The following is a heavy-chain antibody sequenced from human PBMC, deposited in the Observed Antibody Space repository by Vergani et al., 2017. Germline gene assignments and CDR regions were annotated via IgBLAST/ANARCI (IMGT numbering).Heavy chain of an antibody. CDR2: IYYSGST. CDR3: ARSFELERRGFDY. V-gene: IGHV4-59*01. Sequence: QVQLQESGPGLVKPSETLSLTCTVSGGSISSYYWSWFRQPPGKGLEWIGYIYYSGSTNYNPSLKSRVTISVDTSKNQFSLKLSSVTAADTAVYYCARSFELERRGFDYWGQGTLVTVSS. D-gene: IGHD1-1*01. CDR1: GGSISSYY. J-gene: IGHJ4*02.